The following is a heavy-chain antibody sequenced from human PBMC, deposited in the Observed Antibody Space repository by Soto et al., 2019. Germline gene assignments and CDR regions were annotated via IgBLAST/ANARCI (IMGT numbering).Heavy chain of an antibody. CDR3: ARGVIH. CDR1: GGSISSGGYY. V-gene: IGHV4-31*01. J-gene: IGHJ4*02. Sequence: QVQLQESGPGLVKPSQTLSLTCTVSGGSISSGGYYWSWIRQHPGKGLEWIGYIYYSGSTSYNPXPXSXXTRSLDTSKNQFSLKLSSVTAADTAVYYCARGVIHWGQGTLVTVSS. D-gene: IGHD3-16*02. CDR2: IYYSGST.